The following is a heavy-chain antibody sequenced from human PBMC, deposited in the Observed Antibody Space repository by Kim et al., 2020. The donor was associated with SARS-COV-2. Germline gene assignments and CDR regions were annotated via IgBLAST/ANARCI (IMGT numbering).Heavy chain of an antibody. CDR1: GFTFSSYA. Sequence: GGSLRLSCAASGFTFSSYAMSWVRQAPGKGLEWVSAISGSGGSTYYADSVKGRFTISRDNSKNTLYLQMNSLRAEDTAVYYCAKDGGATYYYDSSGYFDYWGQGTLGTVSS. J-gene: IGHJ4*02. D-gene: IGHD3-22*01. V-gene: IGHV3-23*01. CDR3: AKDGGATYYYDSSGYFDY. CDR2: ISGSGGST.